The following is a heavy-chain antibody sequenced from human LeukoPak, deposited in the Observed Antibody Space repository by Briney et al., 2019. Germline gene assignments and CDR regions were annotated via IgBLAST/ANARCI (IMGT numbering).Heavy chain of an antibody. V-gene: IGHV4-59*01. CDR2: IYYSGST. Sequence: SETLSLTCTVSGGSISSYYWSWIRQPPGKGLEWIGYIYYSGSTNYNPSLKSRVTISVDTSKNQFSLKLSSVTAADTAVYYCARGIAAAGPYNWFDPWGQGTLVTVSS. J-gene: IGHJ5*02. D-gene: IGHD6-13*01. CDR3: ARGIAAAGPYNWFDP. CDR1: GGSISSYY.